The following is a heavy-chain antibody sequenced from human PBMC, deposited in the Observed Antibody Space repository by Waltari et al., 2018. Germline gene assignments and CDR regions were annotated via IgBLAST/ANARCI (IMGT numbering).Heavy chain of an antibody. V-gene: IGHV4-34*01. D-gene: IGHD3-22*01. Sequence: QVQLQQWGAGLLKPSETLSLTCAVYGGSFSGYYWSWIRQPPGTGLEWIGEINHSGSTNYNPSLKSRVTISVDTSKNQFSLKLSSVTAADTAVYYCARGSLRFASSGYHRPWYFDLWGRGTLVTVSS. J-gene: IGHJ2*01. CDR1: GGSFSGYY. CDR2: INHSGST. CDR3: ARGSLRFASSGYHRPWYFDL.